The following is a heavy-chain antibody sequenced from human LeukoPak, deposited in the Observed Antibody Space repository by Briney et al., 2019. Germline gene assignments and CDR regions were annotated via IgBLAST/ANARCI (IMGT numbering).Heavy chain of an antibody. J-gene: IGHJ4*02. Sequence: SGTLSLTCSVSLGSISSGSYDWGSIRQPAGEGLGWIVRIYSSGSTNYNPALMSRVSISVDTSKHQFSLKMTSVAAADTAVYYWARSSRGYSGYDYWGQGTLVTVS. D-gene: IGHD5-12*01. V-gene: IGHV4-61*02. CDR1: LGSISSGSYD. CDR3: ARSSRGYSGYDY. CDR2: IYSSGST.